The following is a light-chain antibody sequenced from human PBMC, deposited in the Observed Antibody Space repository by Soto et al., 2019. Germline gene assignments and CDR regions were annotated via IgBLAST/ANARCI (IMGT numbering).Light chain of an antibody. CDR3: ETWDNNTRI. J-gene: IGLJ2*01. V-gene: IGLV4-60*02. Sequence: QSVLTQSSSASASLGSSVTLTCTLSSGHNNYIIAWHQQQPGKAPRYLMKLQGSGSYNKGSGVPDRFSGSSSGAGRYLTISNPQFEDEADYYCETWDNNTRIFAGGTKLTVL. CDR2: LQGSGSY. CDR1: SGHNNYI.